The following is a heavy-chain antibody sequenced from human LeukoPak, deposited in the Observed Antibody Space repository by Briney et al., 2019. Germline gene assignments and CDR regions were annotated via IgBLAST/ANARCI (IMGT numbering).Heavy chain of an antibody. J-gene: IGHJ4*02. CDR2: LSYSGSA. Sequence: SETLSLTCTVSGFSISSSNKYWGWTRQPPGRGLEWVGSLSYSGSAYYNSSLKSRVTISVDTSRNQFSLKLISVTAADTAVYYCTRQEVGYCSGGSCYAHFDYWGRGTLVTVSS. D-gene: IGHD2-15*01. CDR3: TRQEVGYCSGGSCYAHFDY. V-gene: IGHV4-39*01. CDR1: GFSISSSNKY.